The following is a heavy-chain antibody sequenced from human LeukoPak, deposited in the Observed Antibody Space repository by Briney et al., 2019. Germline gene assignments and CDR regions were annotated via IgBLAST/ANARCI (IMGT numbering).Heavy chain of an antibody. Sequence: GGSLRLSCAASGFTFSSYAMSWVRQAPGKGLEWVSAISGSGGSTYYADSVKGRFTISRDNSRNTLYLQMNSLRAEDTAVYYCAKAGDIVVVPAASYFDYWGQGTLVTVSS. J-gene: IGHJ4*02. CDR1: GFTFSSYA. D-gene: IGHD2-2*01. CDR2: ISGSGGST. CDR3: AKAGDIVVVPAASYFDY. V-gene: IGHV3-23*01.